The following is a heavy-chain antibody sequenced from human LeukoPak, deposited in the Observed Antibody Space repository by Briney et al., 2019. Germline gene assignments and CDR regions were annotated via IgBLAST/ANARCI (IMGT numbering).Heavy chain of an antibody. J-gene: IGHJ6*02. Sequence: ASETLSLTCAVYGGSFSGYYWSWIRQPPGKGLEWIGEINHSGSTNYNPSLKSRVTISVDTSKNQFSLKLSSVTAADTAVYYCARGSIVVVPAATPRYYYYYGMDVWGQGTTVTVSS. CDR3: ARGSIVVVPAATPRYYYYYGMDV. CDR2: INHSGST. V-gene: IGHV4-34*01. CDR1: GGSFSGYY. D-gene: IGHD2-2*01.